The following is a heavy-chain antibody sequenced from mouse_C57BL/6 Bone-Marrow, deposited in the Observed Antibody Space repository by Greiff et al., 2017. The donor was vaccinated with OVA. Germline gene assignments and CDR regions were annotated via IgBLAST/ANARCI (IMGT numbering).Heavy chain of an antibody. D-gene: IGHD1-1*01. CDR3: AGWGVVREYFDV. Sequence: QVQLQQPGAELVMPGASVKLSCKASGYTFTSYWMHWVKQRPGQGLEWIGEIDPSDSYTNYNQKFKGKSTLTVDKSSSTAYMQLSSLTSEDSADYYCAGWGVVREYFDVWGTGTTVTVSS. J-gene: IGHJ1*03. V-gene: IGHV1-69*01. CDR2: IDPSDSYT. CDR1: GYTFTSYW.